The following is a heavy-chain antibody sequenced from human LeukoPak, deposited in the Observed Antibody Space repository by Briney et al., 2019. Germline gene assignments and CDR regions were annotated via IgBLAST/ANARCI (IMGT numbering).Heavy chain of an antibody. Sequence: PSQTLSLTCTVSGGPISSGSYSWTWIRQPAGKGLECIGRIHISGSTHYTPSLKSRVTISVDTSKNQFSLKLSSVTAADTAVYYSARADRSGYFGNVVAFDIWGQGTMVTVSS. CDR3: ARADRSGYFGNVVAFDI. CDR2: IHISGST. CDR1: GGPISSGSYS. J-gene: IGHJ3*02. V-gene: IGHV4-61*02. D-gene: IGHD3-22*01.